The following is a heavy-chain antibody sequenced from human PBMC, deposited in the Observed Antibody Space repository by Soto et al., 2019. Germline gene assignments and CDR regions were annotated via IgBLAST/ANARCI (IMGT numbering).Heavy chain of an antibody. V-gene: IGHV3-7*01. CDR3: ARDGGADF. J-gene: IGHJ4*02. CDR1: GFTFSSYA. Sequence: PGGSLRLSCAASGFTFSSYAMSWVRQAPGKGLEWVANIRQDGSGSYYGDSVKGRFTISRDNAKNSLYLQMNSLRAEDTAFYYCARDGGADFWGQGTLVTVSS. CDR2: IRQDGSGS. D-gene: IGHD4-17*01.